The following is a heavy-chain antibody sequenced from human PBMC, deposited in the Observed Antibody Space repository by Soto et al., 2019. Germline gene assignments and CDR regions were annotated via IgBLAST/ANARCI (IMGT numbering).Heavy chain of an antibody. V-gene: IGHV3-30*18. CDR3: AKWRLSGHGMDV. Sequence: QVQLVESGGGVVQPGRSLRLSCAASGYIFSNYGMHWVRQAPGKGLEGVAVTSYDGSKKYYADSVKGRFTISKDNSKNSVYLQMNSLRIEDTAVYYCAKWRLSGHGMDVWGQGTTVTVSS. D-gene: IGHD3-10*01. CDR2: TSYDGSKK. J-gene: IGHJ6*02. CDR1: GYIFSNYG.